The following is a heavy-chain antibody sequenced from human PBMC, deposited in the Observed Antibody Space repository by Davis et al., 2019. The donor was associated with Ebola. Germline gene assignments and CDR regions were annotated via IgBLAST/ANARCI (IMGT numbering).Heavy chain of an antibody. D-gene: IGHD6-19*01. CDR3: ARGLVADTFFDY. CDR2: INPRGGST. Sequence: AASVKVSCKASGYTFTSYYMHWVRQAPGQGLEWMGMINPRGGSTSYAQKFQGGVTLSRDTFTNTVSMELSSLRSEDTGVYYCARGLVADTFFDYWGQGTLVTVSS. V-gene: IGHV1-46*03. CDR1: GYTFTSYY. J-gene: IGHJ4*02.